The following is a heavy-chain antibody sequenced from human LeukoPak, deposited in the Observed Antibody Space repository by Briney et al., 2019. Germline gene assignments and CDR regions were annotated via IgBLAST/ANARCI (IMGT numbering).Heavy chain of an antibody. V-gene: IGHV1-46*01. CDR2: INPSDGAT. CDR1: GYTFTTYY. D-gene: IGHD2-21*02. J-gene: IGHJ6*03. CDR3: ASVQGGGMTVNLGGLFASYHTYYYMDV. Sequence: GASVKLSCKASGYTFTTYYIHWVRQAPGQGLEWRGMINPSDGATTYAQKSQGRGTMTRDMSTTTVHMDIRAVRSENRCVQFFASVQGGGMTVNLGGLFASYHTYYYMDVWGRGTTVTVSS.